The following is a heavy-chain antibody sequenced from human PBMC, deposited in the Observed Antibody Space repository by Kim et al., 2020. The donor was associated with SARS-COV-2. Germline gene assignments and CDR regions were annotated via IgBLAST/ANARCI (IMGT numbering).Heavy chain of an antibody. CDR3: ASEGS. J-gene: IGHJ4*02. CDR2: INHGSST. V-gene: IGHV3-66*01. Sequence: INHGSSTYYADSVKSRMHITRNISKNTLYVQMNSLRAKDKAVYYCASEGSWGQGTLVTVSS.